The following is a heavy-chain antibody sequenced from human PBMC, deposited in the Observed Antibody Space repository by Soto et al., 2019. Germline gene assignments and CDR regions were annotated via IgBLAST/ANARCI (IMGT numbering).Heavy chain of an antibody. Sequence: QVQLQESGPGLVKPSQTLSLTCSVSGDSINSNSYYWNWIRQNPAKGLEWIGYIYYNGNTYYNPTLKGRFSISIDTSKNQFSLKLSSVTAADTAMYYCARQWGLDAFDTWGPGTMVSVSS. V-gene: IGHV4-31*03. D-gene: IGHD2-21*01. CDR2: IYYNGNT. CDR3: ARQWGLDAFDT. J-gene: IGHJ3*02. CDR1: GDSINSNSYY.